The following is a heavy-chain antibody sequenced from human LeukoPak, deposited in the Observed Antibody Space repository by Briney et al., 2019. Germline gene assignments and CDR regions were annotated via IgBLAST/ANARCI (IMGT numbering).Heavy chain of an antibody. CDR3: ARGLDRVRGVKPLNWFDP. CDR2: MNPNSGNT. Sequence: GASVKVSCKASGYTFSSSDINWVRQATGQGLEWMGWMNPNSGNTGYAQKFQGRVTMTRNTSISTAYMELSSLRSEDAAVYYCARGLDRVRGVKPLNWFDPWGQGTLVTVSS. CDR1: GYTFSSSD. V-gene: IGHV1-8*01. J-gene: IGHJ5*02. D-gene: IGHD3-10*01.